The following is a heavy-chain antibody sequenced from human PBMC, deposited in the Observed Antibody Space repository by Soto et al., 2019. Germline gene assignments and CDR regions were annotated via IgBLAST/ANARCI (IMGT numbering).Heavy chain of an antibody. J-gene: IGHJ4*02. CDR1: GFSFSGHY. CDR2: IRTKGARYTT. Sequence: PGGSLRLSCAASGFSFSGHYMDWVRQAPGKGLEWVGRIRTKGARYTTEYAASVKGRFTISRDDSKNSLYLQMNSLKPEDTALYYCASSKDGSDDYWGQGTLVTVSS. V-gene: IGHV3-72*01. CDR3: ASSKDGSDDY. D-gene: IGHD5-12*01.